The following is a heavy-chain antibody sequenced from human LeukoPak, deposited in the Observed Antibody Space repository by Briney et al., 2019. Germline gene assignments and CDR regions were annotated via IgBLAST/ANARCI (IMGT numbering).Heavy chain of an antibody. V-gene: IGHV1-2*02. CDR3: ARGKTMVYCGGDCYRFDN. Sequence: ASVKVSCKASGYTFSGYYMHWVRQAPGQGLEWVGWINPNSGGTNYTQKFQGRVTMTRDTSISTAYMELSRLLSGDTAVYYCARGKTMVYCGGDCYRFDNWGQGTLVTVSS. J-gene: IGHJ4*02. D-gene: IGHD2-21*02. CDR2: INPNSGGT. CDR1: GYTFSGYY.